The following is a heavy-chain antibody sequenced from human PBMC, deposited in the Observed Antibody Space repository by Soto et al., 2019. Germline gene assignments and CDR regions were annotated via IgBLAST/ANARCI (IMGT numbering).Heavy chain of an antibody. CDR3: AKCIQVNWKYDAFHI. Sequence: GGSLRLSCAASGFTCSSYYMSCVRQAPGKGLEWVSHITASGGTTYYADSVKGRFTISRDSSRNTLYLQMNSLRAEDTALYYCAKCIQVNWKYDAFHIWGQGTMVTVSS. V-gene: IGHV3-23*01. J-gene: IGHJ3*02. CDR1: GFTCSSYY. D-gene: IGHD1-7*01. CDR2: ITASGGTT.